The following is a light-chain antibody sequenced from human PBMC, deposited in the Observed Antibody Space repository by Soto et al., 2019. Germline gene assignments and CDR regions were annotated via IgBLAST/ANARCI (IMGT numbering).Light chain of an antibody. CDR1: HSISSN. CDR2: DAS. V-gene: IGKV3D-15*01. Sequence: IVMTQSPATLSVSPGERATLSCKASHSISSNVAWYQQKPGQAPRLLIYDASNRATGIPARFSGSGSGTDFTLTISSLQSEDFAVYYCQQCNNWPPVTFGGGTKVDIK. J-gene: IGKJ4*01. CDR3: QQCNNWPPVT.